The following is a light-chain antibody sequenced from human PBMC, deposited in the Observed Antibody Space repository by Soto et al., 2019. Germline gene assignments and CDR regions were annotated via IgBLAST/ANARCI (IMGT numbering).Light chain of an antibody. CDR2: DVS. V-gene: IGLV2-14*03. CDR3: SSFTGTNYV. Sequence: QSALTQPASVSGSPGQSITISCTGTISDVGGNKFVSWYQQYPGKAPKLMICDVSNRPSGVSNRFSGSKSGNTASLTIFGLQAEDEADYSCSSFTGTNYVFGTGTKVTVL. CDR1: ISDVGGNKF. J-gene: IGLJ1*01.